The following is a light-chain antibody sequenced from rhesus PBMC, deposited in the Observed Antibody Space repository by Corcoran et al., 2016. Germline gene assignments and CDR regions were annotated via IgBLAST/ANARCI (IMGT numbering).Light chain of an antibody. J-gene: IGKJ3*01. Sequence: DIQMTQSPSSLSSSVGDRVTITCSASQGISTYLNWYQQKPRKAPKRLIYAASSLESGVPSRFSGSGVGTDFTLTISSLPPEDFAAYYCLQYNSDPFTFGPGTKLDIK. CDR2: AAS. CDR3: LQYNSDPFT. CDR1: QGISTY. V-gene: IGKV1-43*02.